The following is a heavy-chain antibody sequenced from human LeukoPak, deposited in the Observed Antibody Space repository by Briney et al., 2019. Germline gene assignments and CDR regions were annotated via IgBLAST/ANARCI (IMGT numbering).Heavy chain of an antibody. J-gene: IGHJ5*01. CDR3: SIAYSSSWFAY. CDR2: ISGASSSI. Sequence: GGPLRLSCAASGFALSGYGMNWVRQAPGKGLEWVSYISGASSSIYYADSVRGRFTISRDNAKNSLYLQMNSLKTEDTAVYYCSIAYSSSWFAYWGQGTLVTVSS. D-gene: IGHD6-13*01. CDR1: GFALSGYG. V-gene: IGHV3-48*01.